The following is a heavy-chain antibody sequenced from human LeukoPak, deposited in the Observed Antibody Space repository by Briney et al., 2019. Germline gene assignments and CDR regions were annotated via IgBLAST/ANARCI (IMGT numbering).Heavy chain of an antibody. CDR1: GYSFTSYW. Sequence: GESLKISCKGSGYSFTSYWIGWVRQMPGKGLEYMGIILPGDSDTRYSPSFQGQVTISVDRSSSTAYLQWSRLKASDTAMYYCATHPGGLQSGFDNWGQGTLVTGSS. V-gene: IGHV5-51*01. CDR2: ILPGDSDT. D-gene: IGHD5-24*01. J-gene: IGHJ4*02. CDR3: ATHPGGLQSGFDN.